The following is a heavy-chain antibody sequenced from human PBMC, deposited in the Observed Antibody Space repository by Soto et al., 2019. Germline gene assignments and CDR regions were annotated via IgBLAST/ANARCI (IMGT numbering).Heavy chain of an antibody. D-gene: IGHD2-2*01. V-gene: IGHV3-30*04. CDR3: ARRHREVPALIGDYFDY. CDR1: GFTFSSFA. Sequence: QVQLVESGGGVVQPGKSLTLSCAASGFTFSSFAMHWVRQPPGRGLEWVAVVSFDGNRQYFSDPVKGRFTISRDNSKNTVSLHLNSLRDDDSALYYCARRHREVPALIGDYFDYWGQGTLVTVSS. CDR2: VSFDGNRQ. J-gene: IGHJ4*02.